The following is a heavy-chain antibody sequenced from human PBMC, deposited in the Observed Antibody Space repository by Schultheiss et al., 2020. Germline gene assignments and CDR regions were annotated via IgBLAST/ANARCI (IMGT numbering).Heavy chain of an antibody. J-gene: IGHJ4*02. CDR2: IYIGAAT. CDR1: GDSISGSGYH. D-gene: IGHD3-16*01. Sequence: SETLSLTCTVSGDSISGSGYHWGWIRQPPGKGLEWIGSIYIGAATYYNPSLKGRVTISVDTSKNQFSLKLSSVTAADTAVYYCARATLAENYFDYWGQGTLVTVSA. CDR3: ARATLAENYFDY. V-gene: IGHV4-39*01.